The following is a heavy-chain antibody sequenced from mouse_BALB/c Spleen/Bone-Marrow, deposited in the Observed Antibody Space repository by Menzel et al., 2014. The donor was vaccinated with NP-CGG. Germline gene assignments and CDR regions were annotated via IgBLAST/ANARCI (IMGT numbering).Heavy chain of an antibody. CDR3: ARWRYGYAMDY. CDR1: GFTFSSFG. Sequence: DVMLVESGGGLVQPGGSRKLSCAASGFTFSSFGMHWVRQAPEKGLEWAAYISSGSSTIYYADTVKGRFTISRDNPKNTLFLQMTSLRSEDTAMYYCARWRYGYAMDYWGQGTSVTVSS. V-gene: IGHV5-17*02. J-gene: IGHJ4*01. CDR2: ISSGSSTI. D-gene: IGHD2-14*01.